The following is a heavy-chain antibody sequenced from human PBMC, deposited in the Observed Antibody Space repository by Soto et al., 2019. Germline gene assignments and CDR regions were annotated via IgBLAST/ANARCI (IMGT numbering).Heavy chain of an antibody. J-gene: IGHJ4*02. CDR2: IRRHTSVT. CDR1: GLTLSTSS. CDR3: GKVAHSVYYTVER. Sequence: PGGSLRLSCAAFGLTLSTSSMNWVRQAPGRGLEWISYIRRHTSVTAYADSVKGRFTISRDSAKNSLYLQMDSLRVEDTAVYYCGKVAHSVYYTVERWGQGTFVTVSP. V-gene: IGHV3-48*01. D-gene: IGHD3-22*01.